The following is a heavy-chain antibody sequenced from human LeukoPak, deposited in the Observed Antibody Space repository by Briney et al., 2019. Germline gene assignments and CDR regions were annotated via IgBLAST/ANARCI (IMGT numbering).Heavy chain of an antibody. Sequence: SETLSLTCTVSGGSISSGTYYWGWIRQPPGKGLEWIGTIYYSGSTYYNPSLKSRVTISVDTSKNQFSLKLSSVTAADTAVYFCARRVPDYYDGSGYYPWGQGTLVTVS. D-gene: IGHD3-22*01. CDR1: GGSISSGTYY. CDR2: IYYSGST. CDR3: ARRVPDYYDGSGYYP. V-gene: IGHV4-39*01. J-gene: IGHJ4*02.